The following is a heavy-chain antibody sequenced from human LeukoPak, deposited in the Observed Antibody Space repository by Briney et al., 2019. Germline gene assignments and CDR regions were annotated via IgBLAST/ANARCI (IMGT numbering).Heavy chain of an antibody. V-gene: IGHV1-2*02. CDR2: INPNGGAT. Sequence: ASVKVSCKASGYIFTGYSLFWVRQAPGQGLEWMGWINPNGGATRYAQKFQGRVTLTSDTSIRTTYMELSSLTSDDTAVYYCARDERYSDADHHYPDLGYWGQGTPVTVSS. D-gene: IGHD3-16*01. CDR1: GYIFTGYS. CDR3: ARDERYSDADHHYPDLGY. J-gene: IGHJ4*02.